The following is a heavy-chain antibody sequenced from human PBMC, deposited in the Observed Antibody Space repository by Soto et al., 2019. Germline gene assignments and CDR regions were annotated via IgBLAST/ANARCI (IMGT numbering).Heavy chain of an antibody. Sequence: QVQLVQSGAEVKKPGSSVKVSCKASGGTFSSYAISWVRQAPGQGLEWMGGIIPIFGTANYAQKFQGRVTITADKSTSTAYMELSSLRSEDTAVYYCAREGAYYYDSRGLGVDYFDYWGQGTLVTVSS. CDR3: AREGAYYYDSRGLGVDYFDY. CDR2: IIPIFGTA. J-gene: IGHJ4*02. V-gene: IGHV1-69*06. D-gene: IGHD3-22*01. CDR1: GGTFSSYA.